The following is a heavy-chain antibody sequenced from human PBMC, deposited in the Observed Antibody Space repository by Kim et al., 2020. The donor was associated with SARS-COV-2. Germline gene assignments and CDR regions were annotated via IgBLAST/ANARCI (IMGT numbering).Heavy chain of an antibody. V-gene: IGHV4-31*03. Sequence: SETLSLTCTVSGGSISSGSYYWSWIRQHPGKGLEWIGYIYYSGSTYYNPSLKSRITISVDTYKNQFSLKLSSVTAADTAVYYCARDLTGYDAFDIWGQGTMVTVSS. D-gene: IGHD3-10*01. CDR1: GGSISSGSYY. CDR3: ARDLTGYDAFDI. CDR2: IYYSGST. J-gene: IGHJ3*02.